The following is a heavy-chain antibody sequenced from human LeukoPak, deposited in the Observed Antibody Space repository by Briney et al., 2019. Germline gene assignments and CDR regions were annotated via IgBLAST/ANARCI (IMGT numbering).Heavy chain of an antibody. CDR3: ATSRRYDPLGGFDY. CDR2: IYYSGST. D-gene: IGHD5-12*01. Sequence: ASETLSLTCTVSGGSISSSSYYWSWIRQPPGKGLEWIGYIYYSGSTNYNPSLKSRVTISVDTSKNQFSLKLSSVTAADTAVYYCATSRRYDPLGGFDYWGQGTLVTVSS. V-gene: IGHV4-61*01. J-gene: IGHJ4*02. CDR1: GGSISSSSYY.